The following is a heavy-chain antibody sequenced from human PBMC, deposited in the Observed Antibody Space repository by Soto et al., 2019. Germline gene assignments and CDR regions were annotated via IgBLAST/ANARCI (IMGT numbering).Heavy chain of an antibody. D-gene: IGHD1-1*01. V-gene: IGHV3-23*01. CDR2: ISGSGGSA. J-gene: IGHJ5*02. CDR1: GFTFRNCA. Sequence: GGSLRLSCAASGFTFRNCAMSWVRQAPGKGLEWVSAISGSGGSAYYADSVKGRFTISRDNSKNMLYLQMNSLRAEDTAVYYCAKVPPYITSSWGQGTLVTVSS. CDR3: AKVPPYITSS.